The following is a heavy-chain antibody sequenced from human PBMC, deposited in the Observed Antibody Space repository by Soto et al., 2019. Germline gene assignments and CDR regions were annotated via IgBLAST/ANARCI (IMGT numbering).Heavy chain of an antibody. Sequence: GGSLRLSCAASGFTFSSYSMNWVRQAPGKGLEWVSAISGSGGSTYYADSVKGRFTISRDNSKNTLYLQMNSLRAEDTAVYYCAKGYGSGSYRYYFDYWGQGTLVTVSS. V-gene: IGHV3-23*01. D-gene: IGHD3-10*01. CDR2: ISGSGGST. CDR1: GFTFSSYS. J-gene: IGHJ4*02. CDR3: AKGYGSGSYRYYFDY.